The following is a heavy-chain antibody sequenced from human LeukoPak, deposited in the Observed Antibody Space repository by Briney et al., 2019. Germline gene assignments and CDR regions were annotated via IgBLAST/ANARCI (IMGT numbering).Heavy chain of an antibody. CDR1: GGSISSYY. CDR2: IYYSGST. D-gene: IGHD2-2*01. J-gene: IGHJ5*02. Sequence: PSETLSLTCTVSGGSISSYYWSWIRQPPGKGLEWIGSIYYSGSTYYNPSLKSRVTISVDTSKNQFSLKLSSVTAADTAVYYCARGYCSSTSCYSHWFDPWGQGTLVTVSS. V-gene: IGHV4-59*12. CDR3: ARGYCSSTSCYSHWFDP.